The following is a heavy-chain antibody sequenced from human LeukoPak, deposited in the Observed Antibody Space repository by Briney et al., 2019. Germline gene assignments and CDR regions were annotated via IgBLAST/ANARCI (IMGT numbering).Heavy chain of an antibody. J-gene: IGHJ4*02. Sequence: SETLSLTCAVYGGSFSGYYWSWIRQPPGKGLEWIGEINHSGSTNYNPSLKSRVTISVDTSKNQFSLKLSSVTAADTAVYYCARAKVLWFGELATFDYWGQGTLVTVSS. CDR2: INHSGST. D-gene: IGHD3-10*01. CDR1: GGSFSGYY. V-gene: IGHV4-34*01. CDR3: ARAKVLWFGELATFDY.